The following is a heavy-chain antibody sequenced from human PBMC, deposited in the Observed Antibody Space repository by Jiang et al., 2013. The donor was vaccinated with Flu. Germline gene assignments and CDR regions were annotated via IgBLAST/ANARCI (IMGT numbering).Heavy chain of an antibody. CDR2: IYDSGST. Sequence: GSGLVKPSETLSLTCIVSGGSISSYYWSWIRQPPGKGLEWIGYIYDSGSTNYNPSLKSRVTISVDTSKNQFSLKLSSVTAADTAVYYCARSSLSWFDPWGQGNPGHRLL. CDR3: ARSSLSWFDP. J-gene: IGHJ5*02. CDR1: GGSISSYY. V-gene: IGHV4-59*08.